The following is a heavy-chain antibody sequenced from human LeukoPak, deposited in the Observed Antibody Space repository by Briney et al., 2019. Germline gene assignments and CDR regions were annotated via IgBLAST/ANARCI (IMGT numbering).Heavy chain of an antibody. V-gene: IGHV4-4*07. Sequence: SETLSLTCTVSGGSISSYYWSWVRQPAGEGLEWIGRIYSSGNTNYNASLKSRVTMSVDTSRNQFSLKLSSVTAADTAVYYCARETVGYCYDGSCPYYFDYWGQGTLVTVSS. CDR1: GGSISSYY. D-gene: IGHD2-15*01. J-gene: IGHJ4*02. CDR2: IYSSGNT. CDR3: ARETVGYCYDGSCPYYFDY.